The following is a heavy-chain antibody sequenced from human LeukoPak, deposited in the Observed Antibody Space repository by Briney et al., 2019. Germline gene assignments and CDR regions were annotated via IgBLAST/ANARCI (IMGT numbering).Heavy chain of an antibody. V-gene: IGHV3-21*01. Sequence: GGSLRLSCAASGFTFSSYSMNWVRQAPGKGLEWVSSISSSSSYIYYADSVKGRFTISRDNAKNSLYLQMNSLRAEDTAVYYCGRPRSGYSSRNAFDIWGQGTMVTVSS. D-gene: IGHD5-18*01. CDR3: GRPRSGYSSRNAFDI. CDR1: GFTFSSYS. J-gene: IGHJ3*02. CDR2: ISSSSSYI.